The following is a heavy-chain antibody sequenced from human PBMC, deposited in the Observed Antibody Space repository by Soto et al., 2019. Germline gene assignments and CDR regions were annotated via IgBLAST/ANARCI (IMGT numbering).Heavy chain of an antibody. D-gene: IGHD1-26*01. J-gene: IGHJ1*01. CDR1: GFTFSNAW. CDR3: TTVWTNRVGAEYFQH. V-gene: IGHV3-15*01. Sequence: GGSLRLSCAASGFTFSNAWMSWVRQAPGKGLEWVGRIKSKTDGGTTDYAAPVKGRFTISRDDSKNTLYLQMNSLKTEDTAVYYCTTVWTNRVGAEYFQHWGQAPWSPSPQ. CDR2: IKSKTDGGTT.